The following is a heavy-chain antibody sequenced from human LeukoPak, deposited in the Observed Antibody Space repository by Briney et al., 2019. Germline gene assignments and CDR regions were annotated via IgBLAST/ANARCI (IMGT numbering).Heavy chain of an antibody. J-gene: IGHJ4*02. CDR1: GYTLTELS. CDR2: FDPEDGET. D-gene: IGHD3-22*01. V-gene: IGHV1-24*01. CDR3: ALASHSSGYSYYFDY. Sequence: ASVKVSCKVSGYTLTELSMHWVRQAPGKGLEWMGGFDPEDGETIYAQKFQGRVTMTEDTSTDTAYMELSSLRSEDTAVYYCALASHSSGYSYYFDYWGQGTLVTVSS.